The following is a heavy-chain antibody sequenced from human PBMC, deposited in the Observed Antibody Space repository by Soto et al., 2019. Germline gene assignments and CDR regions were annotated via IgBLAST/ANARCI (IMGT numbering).Heavy chain of an antibody. V-gene: IGHV4-39*01. CDR3: ARLVTTIDY. J-gene: IGHJ4*02. CDR2: IYYSGST. Sequence: PSETLSLTCTVSGGSISSSSYYWGWIRQPPGKRQEWIGSIYYSGSTYYNPSIKSQVTISVDTSKNQFSLKLSSVTAADTAVYYCARLVTTIDYWGQGTLVTVS. CDR1: GGSISSSSYY. D-gene: IGHD4-17*01.